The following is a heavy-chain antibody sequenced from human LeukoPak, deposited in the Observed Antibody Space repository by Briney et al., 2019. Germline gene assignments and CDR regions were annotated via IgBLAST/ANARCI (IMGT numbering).Heavy chain of an antibody. Sequence: GGSLRLSCAASGFTFSSYAMSWVRRAPGKGLEWVSAISGSGGSTYYADSVKGRFTISRDNSKNTLYLQMNSLRAEDTAVYYCAGSQPEAMSPYNCFDPWGQGTLVTVSS. D-gene: IGHD5-18*01. CDR1: GFTFSSYA. J-gene: IGHJ5*02. V-gene: IGHV3-23*01. CDR3: AGSQPEAMSPYNCFDP. CDR2: ISGSGGST.